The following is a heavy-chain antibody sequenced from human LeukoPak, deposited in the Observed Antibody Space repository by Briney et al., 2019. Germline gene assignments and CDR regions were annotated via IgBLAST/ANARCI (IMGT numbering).Heavy chain of an antibody. V-gene: IGHV3-53*01. D-gene: IGHD5-24*01. Sequence: PGGSLRLSCAASGFTVSSNYMSWVRQAPGKGLEWVSFIYSGGSTYYADSVKGRFTISRDNSKNTLYLQMNSLRAEDTAVYYCARDFLGMATDYWGQGTLVTVSS. CDR2: IYSGGST. CDR3: ARDFLGMATDY. J-gene: IGHJ4*02. CDR1: GFTVSSNY.